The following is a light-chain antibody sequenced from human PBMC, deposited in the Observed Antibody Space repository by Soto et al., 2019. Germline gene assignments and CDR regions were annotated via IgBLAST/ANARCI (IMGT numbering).Light chain of an antibody. J-gene: IGKJ3*01. CDR2: DAS. CDR3: QQRDNWPFT. CDR1: QSVGSY. Sequence: EIVLTQSPATLSLSPGERATLSCRASQSVGSYLAWFQQRPGQAPRLVIHDASKRAAGLPARFSGSGSGTDCSLTISGLEPEGFAFYYCQQRDNWPFTCGPGTTVDIK. V-gene: IGKV3-11*01.